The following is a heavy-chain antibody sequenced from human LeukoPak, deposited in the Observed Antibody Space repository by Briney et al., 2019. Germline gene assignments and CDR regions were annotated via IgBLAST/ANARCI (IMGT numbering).Heavy chain of an antibody. CDR1: GDSLSRSS. V-gene: IGHV4-59*08. D-gene: IGHD4-23*01. CDR3: VRHWVHDFGGSDWYFDL. Sequence: SETLSLTCTVSGDSLSRSSWSWIRQSPGGGLEWIGYMFYGGTTNHNPSLKGRVTMSMVTSKDQFSLSLSSVTAADPAVYFCVRHWVHDFGGSDWYFDLWGRGTLVTVSS. CDR2: MFYGGTT. J-gene: IGHJ2*01.